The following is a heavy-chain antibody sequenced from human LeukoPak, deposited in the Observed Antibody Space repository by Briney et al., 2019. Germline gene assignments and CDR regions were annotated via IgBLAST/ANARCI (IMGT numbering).Heavy chain of an antibody. D-gene: IGHD3-10*01. CDR1: GFTFSSYA. Sequence: GGSLRLSCAASGFTFSSYAMHWVRQAPGKGLEYVSAISSNGGSTYYANSVKGRFTISRDNSKNTLYLQMGSLRAEDMAVYYCARGLYWFGELLKDYYGMDVWGQGTTVTVSS. J-gene: IGHJ6*02. V-gene: IGHV3-64*01. CDR2: ISSNGGST. CDR3: ARGLYWFGELLKDYYGMDV.